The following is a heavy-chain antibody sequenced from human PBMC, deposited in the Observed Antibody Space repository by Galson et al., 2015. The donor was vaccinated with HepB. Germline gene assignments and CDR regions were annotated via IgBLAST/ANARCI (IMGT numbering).Heavy chain of an antibody. D-gene: IGHD3-3*01. Sequence: SLRLSCAASGFTFSSYSMYWVRQAPGKGLEWVSSISSSSSYIYYADSVKGRFTISRDNAKNSLYLQMNSLRAEDTAVYYCARSDYYDFWSGYYKDGLADYWGQGTLVTVSS. V-gene: IGHV3-21*01. CDR2: ISSSSSYI. CDR3: ARSDYYDFWSGYYKDGLADY. CDR1: GFTFSSYS. J-gene: IGHJ4*02.